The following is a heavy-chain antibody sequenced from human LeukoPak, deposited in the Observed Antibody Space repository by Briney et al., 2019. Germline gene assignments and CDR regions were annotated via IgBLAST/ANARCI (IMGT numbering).Heavy chain of an antibody. CDR1: GFTFSSYG. D-gene: IGHD3-10*01. CDR3: AREPGEYGYYYCMDV. J-gene: IGHJ6*03. V-gene: IGHV3-33*01. CDR2: IWYDGSNK. Sequence: GGSLRLSCAASGFTFSSYGMHWVRQAPGKGLEWVAVIWYDGSNKYYADSVKGRFTISRDNSKNTLYLQMNSLRAEDTAVYYCAREPGEYGYYYCMDVWGKGTTVTVSS.